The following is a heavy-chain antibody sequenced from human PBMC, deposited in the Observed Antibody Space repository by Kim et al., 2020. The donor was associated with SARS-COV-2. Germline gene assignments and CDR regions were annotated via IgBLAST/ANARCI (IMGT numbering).Heavy chain of an antibody. Sequence: GGSLRLSCAASGFTFSSHAMHWVRQAPGKGLEWVAVISYDGSNKYYADSVKGRFTISRDNSKNTLYLQMNSLRAEDTAVYYCARGYEGLLWFGELFCYGMDVWGQGTTVTVSS. D-gene: IGHD3-10*01. V-gene: IGHV3-30*04. CDR2: ISYDGSNK. CDR3: ARGYEGLLWFGELFCYGMDV. CDR1: GFTFSSHA. J-gene: IGHJ6*02.